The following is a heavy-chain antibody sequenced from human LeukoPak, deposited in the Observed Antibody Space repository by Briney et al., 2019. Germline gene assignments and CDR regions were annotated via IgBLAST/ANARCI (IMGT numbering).Heavy chain of an antibody. V-gene: IGHV1-69*13. J-gene: IGHJ5*02. CDR1: GYSFTNFV. CDR2: IIPIFGTA. Sequence: SVKVSCKASGYSFTNFVISWVRQAPGQGLEWMGGIIPIFGTANYAQKFQGRVTITADESTSTAYMELSSLRSEDTAVYYCARGRYDSSGYSWGQGTLVTVSS. D-gene: IGHD3-22*01. CDR3: ARGRYDSSGYS.